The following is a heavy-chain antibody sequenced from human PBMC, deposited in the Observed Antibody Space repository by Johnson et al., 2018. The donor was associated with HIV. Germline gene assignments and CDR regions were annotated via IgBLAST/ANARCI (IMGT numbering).Heavy chain of an antibody. J-gene: IGHJ3*02. D-gene: IGHD2-2*01. CDR1: GFTFSDYY. CDR2: ISSSGSTI. V-gene: IGHV3-11*01. Sequence: QVQLVESGGGVVQPGRSLRLSCAASGFTFSDYYMSWIRQAPGKGLEWVSYISSSGSTIYYADSVKGRFTISRDNAKNSLYLQMNSLRAEDTAVYYCARDGGCSSTSCSDAFDIWGQGTLVTVSS. CDR3: ARDGGCSSTSCSDAFDI.